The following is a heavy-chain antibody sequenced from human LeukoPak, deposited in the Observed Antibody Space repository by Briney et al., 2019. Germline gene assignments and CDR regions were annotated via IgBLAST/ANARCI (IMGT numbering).Heavy chain of an antibody. CDR1: GGSISSGDYY. D-gene: IGHD4-17*01. CDR2: IYYSGST. J-gene: IGHJ4*02. CDR3: ARRHDYGDALDY. V-gene: IGHV4-30-4*01. Sequence: SETLSLTCTVSGGSISSGDYYWSWIRQPPGKGLEWIGYIYYSGSTYYNPSLKSRVTISVDTSKNQFSLKLSSVTAADTAVYYCARRHDYGDALDYWGQGTLVTVSS.